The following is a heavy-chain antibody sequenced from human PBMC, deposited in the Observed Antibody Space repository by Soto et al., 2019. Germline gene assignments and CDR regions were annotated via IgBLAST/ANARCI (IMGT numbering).Heavy chain of an antibody. J-gene: IGHJ5*02. CDR2: IIPIFGTA. V-gene: IGHV1-69*13. CDR3: ARSRLVGYCSSTSCDGYNWFDP. CDR1: GGTFGSYA. D-gene: IGHD2-2*01. Sequence: SVKVSCKASGGTFGSYAISWVRQAPGQGLEWMGGIIPIFGTANYAQKFQGRVTITADESTSTAYMELSSLRSEDTAVYYCARSRLVGYCSSTSCDGYNWFDPWGQGTLVTVSS.